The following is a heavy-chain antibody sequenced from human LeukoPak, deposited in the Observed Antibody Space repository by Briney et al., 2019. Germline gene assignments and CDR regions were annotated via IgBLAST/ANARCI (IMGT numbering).Heavy chain of an antibody. Sequence: SQTLSLTCAVSGGSLCSGGYSWSWIRQPPGKGLEWIGYIYHSGSTYYNPSLKSRVTISVDRSKNQFSLKLSSVTAADTAVYYCAREVAREGWFDPWGQGTLVTVSS. CDR1: GGSLCSGGYS. CDR2: IYHSGST. V-gene: IGHV4-30-2*01. J-gene: IGHJ5*02. CDR3: AREVAREGWFDP. D-gene: IGHD5-12*01.